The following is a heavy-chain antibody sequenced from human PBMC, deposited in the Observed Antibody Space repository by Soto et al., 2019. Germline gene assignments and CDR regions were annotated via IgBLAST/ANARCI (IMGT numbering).Heavy chain of an antibody. D-gene: IGHD3-3*01. Sequence: TSETLSLTCTVSGGSISSYYWSWIRQPPGKGLEWIGYIYYSGSTNYNPSLKSRVTISVDTSKNQFSLKLSSVTAADTAVYYCARGSQYYDFWSGFDYWGQGTLVTVSS. V-gene: IGHV4-59*01. J-gene: IGHJ4*02. CDR3: ARGSQYYDFWSGFDY. CDR2: IYYSGST. CDR1: GGSISSYY.